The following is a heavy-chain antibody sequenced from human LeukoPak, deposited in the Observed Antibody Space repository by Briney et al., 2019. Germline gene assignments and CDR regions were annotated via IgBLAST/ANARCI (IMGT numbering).Heavy chain of an antibody. J-gene: IGHJ4*02. CDR2: IYTGGTT. D-gene: IGHD1-1*01. Sequence: GGSLRLSCAASGFTVSSNYMSWVRQAPGKGLEWISIIYTGGTTYYADSVKGRFTISRDTSRNTLYLQMNSLRVEDTAVYYCARNSAFDYWGQGTLVTVSS. CDR1: GFTVSSNY. V-gene: IGHV3-53*01. CDR3: ARNSAFDY.